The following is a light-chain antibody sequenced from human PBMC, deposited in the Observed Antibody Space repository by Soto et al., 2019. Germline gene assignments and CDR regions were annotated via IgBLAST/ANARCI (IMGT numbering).Light chain of an antibody. CDR3: QQYGSSPLT. CDR2: GAY. J-gene: IGKJ4*01. CDR1: QSVGNN. V-gene: IGKV3-15*01. Sequence: EIVMTQSPATLSVSQRERTTLSCRASQSVGNNLAWYQQKPGQAPRLLIYGAYTRATGIPARFSGSGSGTDFTLTISSLQSEDFVVYYCQQYGSSPLTFGGGTKVDIK.